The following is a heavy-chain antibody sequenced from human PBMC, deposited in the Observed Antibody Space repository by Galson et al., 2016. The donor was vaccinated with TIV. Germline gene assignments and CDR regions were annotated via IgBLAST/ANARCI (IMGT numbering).Heavy chain of an antibody. V-gene: IGHV1-46*01. Sequence: QSGAEVKKPGTSVKVSCKASGYTLSHYYMHWVRQAPGQGLEWVGVIDPLGGGTTYAPQFQGRVTMTRDTSTSTVYMELTSLKSDDTAIFYCATFSGARGPFAYWGQGTLVAVSS. CDR3: ATFSGARGPFAY. J-gene: IGHJ4*02. CDR2: IDPLGGGT. CDR1: GYTLSHYY. D-gene: IGHD2-15*01.